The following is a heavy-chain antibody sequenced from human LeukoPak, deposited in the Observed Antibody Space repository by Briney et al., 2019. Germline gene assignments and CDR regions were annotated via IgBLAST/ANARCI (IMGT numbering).Heavy chain of an antibody. CDR1: GFTLSSYA. V-gene: IGHV3-23*01. J-gene: IGHJ4*02. CDR2: ISGSGDNT. D-gene: IGHD3-22*01. CDR3: AKGSYYDSSGSFYFDY. Sequence: GGSLRLSCAASGFTLSSYAMSWVRQAPGKGLEWVSGISGSGDNTYYADSVKGRFTISRDNSKNTLYVQVNSLGTEDTAAYYCAKGSYYDSSGSFYFDYWGQGTLVTVSS.